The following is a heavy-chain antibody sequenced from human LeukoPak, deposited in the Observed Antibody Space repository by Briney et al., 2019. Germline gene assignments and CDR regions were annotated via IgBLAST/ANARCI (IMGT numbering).Heavy chain of an antibody. Sequence: PGGSLRLSCAASGFTVSSNYMIWGRQAPGKGLEWVSILYSGGSTYYADSVKGRFTISRDNSKNTLYLQMNSLRAEDTAVYYCARDYGDYERGFDYWGQGTLVTVSS. D-gene: IGHD4-17*01. CDR3: ARDYGDYERGFDY. CDR2: LYSGGST. J-gene: IGHJ4*02. CDR1: GFTVSSNY. V-gene: IGHV3-66*01.